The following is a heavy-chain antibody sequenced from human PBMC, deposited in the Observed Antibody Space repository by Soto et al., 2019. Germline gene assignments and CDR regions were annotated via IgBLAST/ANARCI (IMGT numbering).Heavy chain of an antibody. D-gene: IGHD3-10*01. Sequence: PGESLKISCQGSGYRFTSYWIGWVRQMPGKGLEWMGIIYPGDSDTRYSPSFQGQVTISADKSISTAYLQWSSLKASDTAMYYCAGGGVRGVITRTRDYYGMDVWGQGTTVTAP. CDR3: AGGGVRGVITRTRDYYGMDV. V-gene: IGHV5-51*01. CDR2: IYPGDSDT. CDR1: GYRFTSYW. J-gene: IGHJ6*02.